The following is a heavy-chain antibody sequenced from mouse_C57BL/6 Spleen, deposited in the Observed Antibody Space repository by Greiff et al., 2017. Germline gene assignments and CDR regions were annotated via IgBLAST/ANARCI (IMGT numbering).Heavy chain of an antibody. CDR3: ARGDDYYPFDY. V-gene: IGHV1-82*01. J-gene: IGHJ2*01. CDR2: IYPGDGDT. CDR1: GYAFSSSW. Sequence: VKLMESGPELVKPGASVKISCKASGYAFSSSWMNWVKQRPGKGLEWIGRIYPGDGDTNYNGKFKGKATLTADKSSSTAYMQLSSLTSEDSAVYFCARGDDYYPFDYWGQGTTLTVSS. D-gene: IGHD2-3*01.